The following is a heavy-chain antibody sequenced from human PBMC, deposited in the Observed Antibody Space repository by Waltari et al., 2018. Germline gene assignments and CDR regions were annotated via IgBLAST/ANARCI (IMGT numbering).Heavy chain of an antibody. CDR3: ARDLLSYLGNWFDP. J-gene: IGHJ5*02. CDR2: INPNSGGT. D-gene: IGHD1-26*01. Sequence: FTGYYMHWVRQAPGQGLEWMGRINPNSGGTNYAQKFQGRVTMTRDTSISTAYMELSRLRSDDTAVYYCARDLLSYLGNWFDPWGQGTLVTVSS. CDR1: FTGYY. V-gene: IGHV1-2*06.